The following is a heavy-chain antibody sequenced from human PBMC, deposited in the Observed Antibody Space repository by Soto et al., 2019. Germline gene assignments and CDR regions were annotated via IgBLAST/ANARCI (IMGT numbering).Heavy chain of an antibody. CDR1: GFTFSSYT. J-gene: IGHJ6*02. CDR3: ARDNGYSHGHGMDV. D-gene: IGHD5-18*01. CDR2: ILYDGGNK. V-gene: IGHV3-30-3*01. Sequence: GGSLRLSCAASGFTFSSYTLHWVRQAPGKGLEWVALILYDGGNKYYADSVKGGFTISRDNSKNTLYLQMNSLRAEDTAVYYCARDNGYSHGHGMDVWGQGTTVTVSS.